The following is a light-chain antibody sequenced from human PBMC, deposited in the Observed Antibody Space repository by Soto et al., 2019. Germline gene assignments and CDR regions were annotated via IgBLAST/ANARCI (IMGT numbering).Light chain of an antibody. V-gene: IGKV3-20*01. CDR1: HSVSSSY. Sequence: EIVLTQSPGTLSLSPGERATLSCRASHSVSSSYLAWYQQKPGQAPRLLIYGASSRATGIPDRFSGSGSGTDFTLTINRREPEDVAVYYCQQDGGSPPYTFVQGTKLEIK. CDR2: GAS. CDR3: QQDGGSPPYT. J-gene: IGKJ2*01.